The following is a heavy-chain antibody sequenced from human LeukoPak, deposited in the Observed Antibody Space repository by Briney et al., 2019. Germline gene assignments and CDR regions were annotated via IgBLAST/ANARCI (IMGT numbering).Heavy chain of an antibody. CDR2: IYYSGST. CDR1: GGSVSRSPYY. D-gene: IGHD6-19*01. Sequence: PSETLSLTCTVSGGSVSRSPYYWGWIRQPPGKGLEWIGNIYYSGSTYYNPSLKSRVTISVDTSKNQFSLKVNSVTAADTAEYFCARDETYSSDWQPNHSYYDMDVWGKGTTVIVSS. V-gene: IGHV4-39*07. J-gene: IGHJ6*03. CDR3: ARDETYSSDWQPNHSYYDMDV.